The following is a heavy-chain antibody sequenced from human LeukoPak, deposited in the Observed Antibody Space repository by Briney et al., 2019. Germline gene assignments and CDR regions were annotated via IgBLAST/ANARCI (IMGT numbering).Heavy chain of an antibody. V-gene: IGHV1-69*05. D-gene: IGHD5-24*01. J-gene: IGHJ3*02. CDR3: ASLMMVLEMATAMEAFDI. Sequence: SVKVSCKASGGTFSSYAISWVRQAPGQGLEWMGRIIPIFGTANYAQKFQGRVTITTDESTSTAYLELSSLRSEDTAVYYCASLMMVLEMATAMEAFDIWGQGTMVTVSS. CDR1: GGTFSSYA. CDR2: IIPIFGTA.